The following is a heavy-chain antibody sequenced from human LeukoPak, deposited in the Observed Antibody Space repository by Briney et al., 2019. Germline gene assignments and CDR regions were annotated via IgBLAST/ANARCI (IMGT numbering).Heavy chain of an antibody. V-gene: IGHV3-23*01. CDR1: GFTFSSYA. Sequence: GGSLRLSGAASGFTFSSYAMSWVRQAPGKGLEWVSAISGSGGSTYYADSVKGRFTISRDNSKNTLYLQMNSLRAEDTAVYYCAKDIDGDTMVRGVYYYYYYGMDVWGKGTTVTVSS. CDR3: AKDIDGDTMVRGVYYYYYYGMDV. D-gene: IGHD3-10*01. J-gene: IGHJ6*04. CDR2: ISGSGGST.